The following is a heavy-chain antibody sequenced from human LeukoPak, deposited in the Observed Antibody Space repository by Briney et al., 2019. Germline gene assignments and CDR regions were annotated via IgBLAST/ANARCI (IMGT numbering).Heavy chain of an antibody. V-gene: IGHV4-4*07. J-gene: IGHJ3*02. CDR2: IYTSGST. CDR3: ARPGVDRGSYRSRGAFDI. CDR1: GGSISSYY. Sequence: SETLSLTCTVSGGSISSYYWSWIRQPAGKGLEWIGRIYTSGSTNYNPSLTSRVTMSVDTSKNQFSLKLSSVTAAGTAVYYCARPGVDRGSYRSRGAFDIWGQGTMVTVSS. D-gene: IGHD3-16*02.